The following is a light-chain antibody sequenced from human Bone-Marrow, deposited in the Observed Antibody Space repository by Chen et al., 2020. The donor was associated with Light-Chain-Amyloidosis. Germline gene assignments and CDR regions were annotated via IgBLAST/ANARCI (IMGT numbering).Light chain of an antibody. Sequence: DIRLTQSPSSLSASVGDRVTITCRASQNIGNYLNWYQQKSGRAPKLLLSGAYNRQSGVPTRFGGTGSGTDFTLIITSLQPEDFATYYCQQSRTFRTFGQGTKVEVK. CDR1: QNIGNY. J-gene: IGKJ1*01. CDR2: GAY. CDR3: QQSRTFRT. V-gene: IGKV1-39*01.